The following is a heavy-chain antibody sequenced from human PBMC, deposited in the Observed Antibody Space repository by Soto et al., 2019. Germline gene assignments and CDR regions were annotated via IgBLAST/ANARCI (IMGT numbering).Heavy chain of an antibody. Sequence: TLSLTCTVSGGSISSSSYYWGWIRQPPGKGLEWIGSIYYSGSTYYNPSLKSRVTISVDTSKNQFSLKLSSVTAADTAVYYCARLSGSSWYYFDYWGQGTLVTVSS. D-gene: IGHD6-13*01. CDR2: IYYSGST. J-gene: IGHJ4*02. CDR1: GGSISSSSYY. V-gene: IGHV4-39*01. CDR3: ARLSGSSWYYFDY.